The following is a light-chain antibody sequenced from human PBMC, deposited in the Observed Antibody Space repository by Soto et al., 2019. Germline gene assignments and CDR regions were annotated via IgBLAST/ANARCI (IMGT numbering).Light chain of an antibody. V-gene: IGKV3-15*01. CDR2: SAS. CDR3: QQYYNCPPCT. J-gene: IGKJ2*02. Sequence: EVVMTQSPATLSVSPGDRATLSCRASQSVDTNVVWYQQKPGQPPRLLVHSASIRATGVPARFTGIGSGTDFTLAISGLQSNDFAIYYYQQYYNCPPCTFGQGTSLQIK. CDR1: QSVDTN.